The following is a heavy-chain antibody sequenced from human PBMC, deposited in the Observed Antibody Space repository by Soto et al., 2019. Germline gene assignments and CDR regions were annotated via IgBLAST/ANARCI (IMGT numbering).Heavy chain of an antibody. V-gene: IGHV1-69*01. CDR1: GGSFRAFA. J-gene: IGHJ6*02. CDR3: ARTACSGIDCSDYIYYGMDV. CDR2: IIALFGTT. D-gene: IGHD2-15*01. Sequence: QVQLVQSGAEVKKPGSSVKVSCKASGGSFRAFAITWVRQAPGQGLEWVGGIIALFGTTNYAQKFHGRVTITADEPTSTAYMELSSLRSEDPAVYYCARTACSGIDCSDYIYYGMDVWGQGTAVAVSS.